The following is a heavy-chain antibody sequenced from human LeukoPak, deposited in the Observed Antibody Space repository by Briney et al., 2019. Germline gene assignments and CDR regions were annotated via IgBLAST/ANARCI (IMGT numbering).Heavy chain of an antibody. D-gene: IGHD6-19*01. J-gene: IGHJ4*02. CDR2: ISTSSSYI. CDR1: GFTFSSYG. CDR3: ARDRDSVAGTRGYFDY. V-gene: IGHV3-21*01. Sequence: PGGSLRLSCAASGFTFSSYGMSWVRQAPGKGLEWVSSISTSSSYIYYADSVKGRFTISRDNAKNSLYLQMNSLRAEDTAVYYCARDRDSVAGTRGYFDYWGQGTLVTVSS.